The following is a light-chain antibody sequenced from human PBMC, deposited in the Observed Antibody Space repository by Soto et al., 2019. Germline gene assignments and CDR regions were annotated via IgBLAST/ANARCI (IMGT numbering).Light chain of an antibody. J-gene: IGKJ4*01. Sequence: EIVLAQSPATLSLSPGERATLSCRASQSVGRHLAWYQQKPGQAPRLLIYDASNRATGVPARFSGSVSGTDFTLPISSLEPEDFAVYYCQQRNNWPPATFGGGTKVEIK. CDR1: QSVGRH. CDR2: DAS. CDR3: QQRNNWPPAT. V-gene: IGKV3-11*01.